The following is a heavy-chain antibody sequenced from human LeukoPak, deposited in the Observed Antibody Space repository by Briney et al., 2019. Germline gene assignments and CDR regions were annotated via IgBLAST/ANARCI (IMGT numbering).Heavy chain of an antibody. CDR2: IGTAVDT. V-gene: IGHV3-13*01. CDR3: ARDGSFFTPGFDY. J-gene: IGHJ4*02. Sequence: GGSLRLSCAASGFTFSNFDMHWVRQATGEGLEWVSAIGTAVDTYYPASVKGRFTISRENAKNSFYLQMNSLRAEDTAVYYCARDGSFFTPGFDYWGQGTLVTVSS. D-gene: IGHD3-3*01. CDR1: GFTFSNFD.